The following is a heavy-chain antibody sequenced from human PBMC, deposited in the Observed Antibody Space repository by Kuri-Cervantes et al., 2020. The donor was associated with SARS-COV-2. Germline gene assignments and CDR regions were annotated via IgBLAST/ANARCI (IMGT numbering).Heavy chain of an antibody. CDR1: GGSISSRSYY. J-gene: IGHJ4*02. D-gene: IGHD3-16*01. V-gene: IGHV4-39*01. CDR2: IYYSGST. Sequence: ESLKISCTVSGGSISSRSYYWGWIRQPPGKGLEWIGSIYYSGSTYYNPSLKSRVTISVDTSKNQFSLKLSSVTAADTAVYYCARVGLGGDFDYWGQGTLVTVSS. CDR3: ARVGLGGDFDY.